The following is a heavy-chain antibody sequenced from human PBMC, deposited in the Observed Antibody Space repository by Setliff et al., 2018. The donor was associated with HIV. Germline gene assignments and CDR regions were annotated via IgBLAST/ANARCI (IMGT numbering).Heavy chain of an antibody. CDR2: INPNSGGT. Sequence: ASVKVSCKASGYTFTGYYMHWVRQAPGQGLEWMGWINPNSGGTNYAQKFQGRVTMTRDTSISTAYMELSRLRSDDTAVYYCARSPLYWRGYYFLADYWGRGTLVTVSS. CDR1: GYTFTGYY. CDR3: ARSPLYWRGYYFLADY. D-gene: IGHD3-3*01. V-gene: IGHV1-2*02. J-gene: IGHJ4*02.